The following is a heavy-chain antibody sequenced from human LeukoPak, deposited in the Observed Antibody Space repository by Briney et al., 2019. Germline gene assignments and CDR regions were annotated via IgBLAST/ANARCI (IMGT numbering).Heavy chain of an antibody. D-gene: IGHD1-26*01. CDR2: VNPYSGNT. V-gene: IGHV1-8*01. CDR3: ARGSSGSLGRDY. Sequence: GSSVKVSCKASGYTFTSYDINWVRQPTGQGLEWMGWVNPYSGNTGYVQKFQGRVTMTRDTSISTAYMELSSLRSDDTAVYFCARGSSGSLGRDYWGQGTLVTVSS. J-gene: IGHJ4*02. CDR1: GYTFTSYD.